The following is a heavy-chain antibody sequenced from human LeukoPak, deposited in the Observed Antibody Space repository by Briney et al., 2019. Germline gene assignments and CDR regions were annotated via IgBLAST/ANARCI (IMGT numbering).Heavy chain of an antibody. J-gene: IGHJ4*02. CDR1: GFPFSSYG. CDR2: LVYDARS. CDR3: ARDLSAAFDF. V-gene: IGHV3-33*01. D-gene: IGHD6-19*01. Sequence: GGTLRLSCAASGFPFSSYGMHWVRQAPGKGLEWVARLVYDARSDYANSVKGRFSISRDDSKNTLFLDMSNLRVEDTALYYCARDLSAAFDFWGQGVLVTVSS.